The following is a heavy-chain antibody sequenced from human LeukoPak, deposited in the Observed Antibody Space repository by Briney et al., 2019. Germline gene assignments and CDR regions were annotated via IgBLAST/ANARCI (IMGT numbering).Heavy chain of an antibody. V-gene: IGHV3-7*01. J-gene: IGHJ4*02. CDR3: ARNREGSSYRVDY. D-gene: IGHD1-26*01. CDR1: GFTFSNYW. Sequence: GGSLRLSCAASGFTFSNYWMSWVRQAPGKGLEWVANIKQDASEKYYVDSVKGRFTISRDNAKNSLNLQMNSLRAEDTAVYYCARNREGSSYRVDYWGQGTLVTVSS. CDR2: IKQDASEK.